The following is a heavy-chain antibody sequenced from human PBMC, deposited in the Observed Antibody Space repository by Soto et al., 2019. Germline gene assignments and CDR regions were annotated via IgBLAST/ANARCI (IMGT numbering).Heavy chain of an antibody. CDR3: AKDLGVSGTLFDY. CDR2: ISYDGSNK. J-gene: IGHJ4*02. V-gene: IGHV3-30*18. Sequence: GSLRLSCAASGFTFSSYGMHWVRQAPGKGLEWVAVISYDGSNKYYADSVKGRFTISRDNSKNTLYLQMNSLRAEDTAVYYCAKDLGVSGTLFDYWGQGTLVTVSS. CDR1: GFTFSSYG. D-gene: IGHD1-1*01.